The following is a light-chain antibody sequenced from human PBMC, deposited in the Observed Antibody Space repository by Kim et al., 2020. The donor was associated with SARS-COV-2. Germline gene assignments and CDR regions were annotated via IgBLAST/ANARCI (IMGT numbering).Light chain of an antibody. CDR2: QDA. V-gene: IGLV3-1*01. CDR3: QAWDSSTVV. J-gene: IGLJ2*01. Sequence: ELTQPPSVSVSPGQTASITCSGEKLEDKFACWYQQKPGQSPVLVIYQDAKRPSGIPERFSGSNSGNTATLTISGAQAMDEADYYCQAWDSSTVVFGGGTKLTVL. CDR1: KLEDKF.